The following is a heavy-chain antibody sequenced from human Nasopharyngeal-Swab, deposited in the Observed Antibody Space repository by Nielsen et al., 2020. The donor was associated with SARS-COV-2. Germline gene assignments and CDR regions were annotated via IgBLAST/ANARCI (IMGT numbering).Heavy chain of an antibody. J-gene: IGHJ6*03. CDR3: ARQGVFVPAYFHQYYMDV. CDR1: GFSFRTYW. CDR2: IKQDGSEK. V-gene: IGHV3-7*03. D-gene: IGHD3-16*02. Sequence: GESLKLSCAASGFSFRTYWMTWVRQAPGKGLEWVANIKQDGSEKYYVDSVKGRFTVSRDNPKNLLYLQVNSLRAEDTAVYYCARQGVFVPAYFHQYYMDVWGKGTTVTVSS.